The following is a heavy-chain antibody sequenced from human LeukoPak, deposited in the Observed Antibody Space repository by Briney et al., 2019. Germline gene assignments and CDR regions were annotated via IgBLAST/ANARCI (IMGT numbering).Heavy chain of an antibody. J-gene: IGHJ4*02. V-gene: IGHV3-30*04. CDR3: ARVGQLASPFDY. D-gene: IGHD6-13*01. CDR2: ISYDGSNK. CDR1: GFTFSSYA. Sequence: PGRSLRLSCAASGFTFSSYAMHWVRQAPGKGLEWVAVISYDGSNKYYADSVKGRFTISRDNSKNTLYLQMNSLRAEDTAVYYCARVGQLASPFDYWGQGTLVTVSS.